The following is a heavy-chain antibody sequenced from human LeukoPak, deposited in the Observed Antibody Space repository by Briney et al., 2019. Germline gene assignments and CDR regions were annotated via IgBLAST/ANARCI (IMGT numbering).Heavy chain of an antibody. CDR1: GGSISSSSYY. CDR3: ASYVTGCDY. J-gene: IGHJ4*02. Sequence: RPSETLSLTCTVSGGSISSSSYYWGWIRQPPGKGLEWIGSIYYSGSTYYNPSLKSRVTISVDTSKNQFSLKLSSVTAADTAVYYCASYVTGCDYWGQGTLVTVSS. D-gene: IGHD3-16*01. CDR2: IYYSGST. V-gene: IGHV4-39*01.